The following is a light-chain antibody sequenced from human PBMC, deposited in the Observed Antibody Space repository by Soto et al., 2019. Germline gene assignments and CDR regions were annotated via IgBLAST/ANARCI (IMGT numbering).Light chain of an antibody. CDR3: QQYDNLPFT. CDR1: QDISDY. Sequence: DLQLTQSPSSLSASVGDRVTITCQASQDISDYLNWYQQKPGKAPKILIYDASNVETGVPSRFSGSGTGTDFTFTISSLQPEDFATYYCQQYDNLPFTFGPGTRVDIK. J-gene: IGKJ3*01. CDR2: DAS. V-gene: IGKV1-33*01.